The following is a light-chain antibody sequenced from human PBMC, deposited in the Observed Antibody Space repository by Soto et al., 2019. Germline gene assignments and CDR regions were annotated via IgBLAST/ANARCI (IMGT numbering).Light chain of an antibody. CDR1: QSVSSY. CDR2: DAS. Sequence: GLSQSASTLSLSTGERATLSCRASQSVSSYLAWYQQKPGQAPRLLIYDASNRATGIPARFSGSGSGTDFTLTISSLEPEDFAVYYCQQRSNWLTFAGRTKVAIK. CDR3: QQRSNWLT. V-gene: IGKV3-11*01. J-gene: IGKJ4*01.